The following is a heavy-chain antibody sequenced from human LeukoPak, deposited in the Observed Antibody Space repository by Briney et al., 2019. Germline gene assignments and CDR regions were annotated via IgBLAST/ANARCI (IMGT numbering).Heavy chain of an antibody. D-gene: IGHD4-17*01. CDR1: RFTFSIYA. J-gene: IGHJ3*02. Sequence: GGSLRLSCAASRFTFSIYAMHWVRQAPGKGLEWVAVISYDGSDKYYADSVKGRFTISRDNSKNTLYLQMNSLRAEDTAVYYCAREQTFRYGDFDAFDIWGQGTMVTVSS. CDR3: AREQTFRYGDFDAFDI. V-gene: IGHV3-30*04. CDR2: ISYDGSDK.